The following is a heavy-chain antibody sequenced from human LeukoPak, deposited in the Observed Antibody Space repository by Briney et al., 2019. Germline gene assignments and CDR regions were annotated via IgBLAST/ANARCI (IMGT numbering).Heavy chain of an antibody. CDR2: ITSSGDTT. CDR1: GFTSVTYA. Sequence: PGGSLRLSCAASGFTSVTYAMSWVRQAPGKGLEWVSGITSSGDTTYYADSVKGRFTISRDNAKNSLYLQMNSLRAEDTALYYCAKDIVATKGGFDYWGQGTLVTVSS. D-gene: IGHD5-12*01. J-gene: IGHJ4*02. V-gene: IGHV3-23*01. CDR3: AKDIVATKGGFDY.